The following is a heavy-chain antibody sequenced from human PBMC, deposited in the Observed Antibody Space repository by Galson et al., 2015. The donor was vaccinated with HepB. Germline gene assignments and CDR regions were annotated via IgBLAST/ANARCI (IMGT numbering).Heavy chain of an antibody. V-gene: IGHV3-21*01. CDR1: GFTFSNYS. J-gene: IGHJ1*01. Sequence: SLRLSCAASGFTFSNYSMNWVRQAPGKGLEWVSLITPSSRYTYYADSVKGRFTISRDNAKNSLYLQMNSLRVEDTAIYYCARDVDGFWSGFLVWGQGNLVSVSS. CDR3: ARDVDGFWSGFLV. CDR2: ITPSSRYT. D-gene: IGHD3-3*01.